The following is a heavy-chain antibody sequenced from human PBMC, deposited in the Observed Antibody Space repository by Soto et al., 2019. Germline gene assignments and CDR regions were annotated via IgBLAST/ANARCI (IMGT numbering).Heavy chain of an antibody. D-gene: IGHD3-22*01. Sequence: ASVKVSCKASGYTFTAFFIHWVRQAPGQGLEWMGWINPNSGGTNYAQMFQGWVTMTRDTSISTAFMELSRLRSDDTVVYYCASSLRKIDYHDTSGYFPLDHWGQGTLVTVSS. CDR2: INPNSGGT. CDR3: ASSLRKIDYHDTSGYFPLDH. V-gene: IGHV1-2*04. J-gene: IGHJ4*02. CDR1: GYTFTAFF.